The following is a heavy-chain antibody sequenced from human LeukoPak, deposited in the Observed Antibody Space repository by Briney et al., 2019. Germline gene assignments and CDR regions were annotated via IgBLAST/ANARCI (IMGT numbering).Heavy chain of an antibody. D-gene: IGHD1-26*01. Sequence: ASVKVSCKASGYTFTGYYMHWVRQAPGQGLEWMGWISAYNGNTNYAQKLQGRVTMTTDTSTSTAYMELRSLRSDDTAVYYCARVMGDQGIDYWGQGTLVTVSS. J-gene: IGHJ4*02. CDR3: ARVMGDQGIDY. CDR2: ISAYNGNT. CDR1: GYTFTGYY. V-gene: IGHV1-18*04.